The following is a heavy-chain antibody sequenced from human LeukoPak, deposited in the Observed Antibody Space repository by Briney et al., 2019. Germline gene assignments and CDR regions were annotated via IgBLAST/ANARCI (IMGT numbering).Heavy chain of an antibody. D-gene: IGHD6-19*01. CDR1: GFTFSSYA. J-gene: IGHJ4*02. CDR2: ISGSGGST. Sequence: PGGSLRLSCAASGFTFSSYAMSWVRQAPGKGLEWVSDISGSGGSTYYADSVKGRFTISRDNSKNTLSLQMNSLRAEDTAVYYCARVNSGWYSGFDYWGQGTLVTVSS. V-gene: IGHV3-23*01. CDR3: ARVNSGWYSGFDY.